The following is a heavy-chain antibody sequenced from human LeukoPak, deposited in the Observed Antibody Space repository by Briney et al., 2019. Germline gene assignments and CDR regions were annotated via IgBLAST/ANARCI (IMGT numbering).Heavy chain of an antibody. V-gene: IGHV1-69*05. CDR2: IIPIFGTA. J-gene: IGHJ4*02. Sequence: AALKVSCKASGGTFSSYAISCVRQRPGEGLEWMGKIIPIFGTANYTQTFQGRVTITTDESTSTACMEQSSLRSEDTAVYYCARAKSGFSFDYWGQGNLVTVSS. D-gene: IGHD5-18*01. CDR1: GGTFSSYA. CDR3: ARAKSGFSFDY.